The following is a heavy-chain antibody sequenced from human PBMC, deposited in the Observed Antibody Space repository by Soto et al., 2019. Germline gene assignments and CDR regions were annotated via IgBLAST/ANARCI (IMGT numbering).Heavy chain of an antibody. V-gene: IGHV1-18*01. CDR3: ASGWFGEFVYYFDY. CDR2: ISVYNGNT. Sequence: ASVKVSCKASGYTFTSYGISWVRQAPGQGLEWMGWISVYNGNTNYAQKLQGRVTMTTDTSASTAYMELRSLRSDDTAVYYCASGWFGEFVYYFDYWGQGTLVTVSS. CDR1: GYTFTSYG. D-gene: IGHD3-10*01. J-gene: IGHJ4*02.